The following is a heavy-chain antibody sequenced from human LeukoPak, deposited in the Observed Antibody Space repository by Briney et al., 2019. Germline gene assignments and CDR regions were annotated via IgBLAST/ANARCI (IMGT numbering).Heavy chain of an antibody. CDR1: GFTVSSNY. D-gene: IGHD6-13*01. J-gene: IGHJ6*02. Sequence: GGSLRLSCAASGFTVSSNYMSWVRQAPGKGLEWVSVIYSGGSTYNADSVKGRFTISRDNSKNTLYLQMNSLRAEDTAVYYCARHSSSWGNYYYYYGMDVWGQGTTVTVSS. CDR3: ARHSSSWGNYYYYYGMDV. V-gene: IGHV3-66*04. CDR2: IYSGGST.